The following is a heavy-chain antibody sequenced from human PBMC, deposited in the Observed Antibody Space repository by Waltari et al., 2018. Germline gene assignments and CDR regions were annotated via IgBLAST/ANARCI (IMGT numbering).Heavy chain of an antibody. CDR3: ASGGSALGDQRAFDI. CDR2: INPNSGGT. V-gene: IGHV1-2*06. Sequence: QVQLVQSGAEVKKPGASVKVACTASGYTFTGYYMHWVRQPPGQGLEWMGRINPNSGGTNYAQKFQGRVTMTRDTSISTAYMELSRLRSDDTAVYYCASGGSALGDQRAFDIWGQGTMVTVSS. CDR1: GYTFTGYY. D-gene: IGHD2-15*01. J-gene: IGHJ3*02.